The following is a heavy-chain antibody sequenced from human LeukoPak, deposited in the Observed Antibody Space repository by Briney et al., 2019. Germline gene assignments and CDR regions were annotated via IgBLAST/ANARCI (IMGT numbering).Heavy chain of an antibody. CDR2: ISYDGSNK. V-gene: IGHV3-30*18. D-gene: IGHD3-22*01. CDR1: GFTFSSYG. J-gene: IGHJ4*02. CDR3: AKDPYDSSGYYSGYYFDY. Sequence: GRSLRLSCAASGFTFSSYGMHWVRQASGKGLEWVAVISYDGSNKYYADSVKGRFTISRDNSKNTLYLQMNSLRAEDTAVYYCAKDPYDSSGYYSGYYFDYWGQGTLVTVSS.